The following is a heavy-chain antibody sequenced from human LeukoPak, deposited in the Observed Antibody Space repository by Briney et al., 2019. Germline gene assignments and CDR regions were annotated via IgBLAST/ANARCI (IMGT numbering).Heavy chain of an antibody. Sequence: SVKVSCKTSGGTFSSYAISWVRQAPGQGFEWMGRIIPIFGIANYAQKFQGRVTITADKSTSTAYMELSSLRSEDTAVYYCAREDYGGNSRANYFDYWGQGTLVTVSS. D-gene: IGHD4-23*01. V-gene: IGHV1-69*04. J-gene: IGHJ4*02. CDR3: AREDYGGNSRANYFDY. CDR1: GGTFSSYA. CDR2: IIPIFGIA.